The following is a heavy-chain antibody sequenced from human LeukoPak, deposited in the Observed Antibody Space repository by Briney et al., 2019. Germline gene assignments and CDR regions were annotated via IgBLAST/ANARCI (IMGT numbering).Heavy chain of an antibody. CDR2: IWYDGSNK. CDR3: AREGGTYGFDAFDI. D-gene: IGHD4-17*01. CDR1: GFTFSSYG. Sequence: GGSLRLSCAASGFTFSSYGMHWVRQAPGKGLEWVAVIWYDGSNKYYADSVKGRFTISRDNSKNTLYLQMNSLRAEDTAVYYCAREGGTYGFDAFDIWGQGTMVTVSS. V-gene: IGHV3-33*01. J-gene: IGHJ3*02.